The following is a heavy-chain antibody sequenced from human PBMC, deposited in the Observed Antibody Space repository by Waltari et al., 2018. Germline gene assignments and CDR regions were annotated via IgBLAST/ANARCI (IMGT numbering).Heavy chain of an antibody. D-gene: IGHD2-15*01. V-gene: IGHV1-3*01. CDR1: GYTFTSYA. J-gene: IGHJ5*02. CDR3: ARARYCSGGSCYGPARGWFDP. Sequence: QVQLVQSGAEVKKPGASVKVSCKASGYTFTSYAMHWVRQAPGQRLAWMGWINAGNGNTKYSQKFQGRVTITRDTSASTAYMELSSLRSEDTAVYYCARARYCSGGSCYGPARGWFDPWGQGTLVTVSS. CDR2: INAGNGNT.